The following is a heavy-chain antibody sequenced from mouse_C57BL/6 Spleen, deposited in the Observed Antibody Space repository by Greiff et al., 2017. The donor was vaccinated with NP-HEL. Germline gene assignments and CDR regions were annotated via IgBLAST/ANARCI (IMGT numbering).Heavy chain of an antibody. V-gene: IGHV5-17*01. CDR2: ISSGSSTI. D-gene: IGHD4-1*01. CDR1: GFTFSDYG. Sequence: EVQLVESVGGLVKPGGSLKLSCAASGFTFSDYGMHWVRQAPEKGLEWVAYISSGSSTIYYADTVKGRFTISRDNAKNTLFLQMTSLRSEDTAMYYCATGPYYAIDYWGQGTSVTVSS. CDR3: ATGPYYAIDY. J-gene: IGHJ4*01.